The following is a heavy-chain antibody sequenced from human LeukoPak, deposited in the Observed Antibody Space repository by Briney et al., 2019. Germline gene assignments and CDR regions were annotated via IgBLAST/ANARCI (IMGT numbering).Heavy chain of an antibody. CDR2: IKEDGSEK. D-gene: IGHD2-21*02. J-gene: IGHJ4*02. CDR3: ARGGTYCFDACYGTKY. V-gene: IGHV3-7*01. CDR1: GFTFSSHW. Sequence: GGSLRLSCVVSGFTFSSHWMSWVRQAPGKGLEWVANIKEDGSEKYYVDSVKGRFTISRDNAKKSLYLQMDSLRAEDTAVYYCARGGTYCFDACYGTKYWGRGIQVTVSS.